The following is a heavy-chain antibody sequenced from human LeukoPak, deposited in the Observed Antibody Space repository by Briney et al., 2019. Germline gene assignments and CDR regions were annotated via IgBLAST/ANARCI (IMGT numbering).Heavy chain of an antibody. CDR2: INPSGGST. J-gene: IGHJ4*02. Sequence: ASVRVSCKASGYTFTSYYMHWVRQAPGQGPEWMGIINPSGGSTSYAQKFQGRVTMTRDTSTSTVYMELSSLRSEDTAVYYCARDRPGATDFDYWGQGTLVTVSS. CDR3: ARDRPGATDFDY. V-gene: IGHV1-46*01. CDR1: GYTFTSYY. D-gene: IGHD1-26*01.